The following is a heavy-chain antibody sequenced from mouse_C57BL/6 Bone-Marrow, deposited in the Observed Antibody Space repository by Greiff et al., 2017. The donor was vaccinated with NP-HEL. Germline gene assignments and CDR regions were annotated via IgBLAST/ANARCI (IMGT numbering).Heavy chain of an antibody. Sequence: VQLQQSGTVLARPGASVKMSCKTSGYTFTSYWMHWVKQRPGQGLEWIGAIYPGNSDTSYNQKFKGKAKLTAVTSASTAYMELSSLTNEDSAVYYCTIYDYDLGFFYAMDYWGQGTSVTVSS. D-gene: IGHD2-4*01. CDR1: GYTFTSYW. J-gene: IGHJ4*01. CDR2: IYPGNSDT. V-gene: IGHV1-5*01. CDR3: TIYDYDLGFFYAMDY.